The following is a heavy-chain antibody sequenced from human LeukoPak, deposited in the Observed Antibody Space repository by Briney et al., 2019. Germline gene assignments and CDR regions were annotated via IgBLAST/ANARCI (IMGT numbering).Heavy chain of an antibody. CDR1: GGTFSSYA. D-gene: IGHD3-22*01. CDR3: ARKANYDSFSWFDP. Sequence: GASVKVSCKASGGTFSSYAISWVRQAPGQGLEWMGGIIPIFGTANYAQKFQGRVTITTDESTSTAYMELSSLRSEDTAVYYCARKANYDSFSWFDPWGQGTLVTVSS. J-gene: IGHJ5*02. V-gene: IGHV1-69*05. CDR2: IIPIFGTA.